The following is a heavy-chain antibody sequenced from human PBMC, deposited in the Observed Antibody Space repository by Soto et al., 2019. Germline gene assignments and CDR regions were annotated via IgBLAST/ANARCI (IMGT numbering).Heavy chain of an antibody. Sequence: QVQLVESGGGVVQPGRSLRLSCAASGFSLSSYAMHWVRQAPGKGLEWVAVISSDGSDKHYADSVKGRFTISRDNSKNPLYLHMYSLRTADTAVYDCPRAPASPSLPLREFYYGLHVWGQGNTVTVSS. CDR3: PRAPASPSLPLREFYYGLHV. J-gene: IGHJ6*02. CDR2: ISSDGSDK. V-gene: IGHV3-30-3*01. CDR1: GFSLSSYA. D-gene: IGHD6-25*01.